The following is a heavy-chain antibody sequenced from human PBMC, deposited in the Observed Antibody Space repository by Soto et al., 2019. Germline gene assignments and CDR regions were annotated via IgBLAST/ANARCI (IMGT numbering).Heavy chain of an antibody. Sequence: PSETLSLTCSVSGGTISGYYCTCIRQPAGKGLEWIGRIYSSGNTKYNPSLQSRVTMSLDTSNNQFSLRLTSVTAADTAVYYCARGQRFSDWFDPWGQGTLVTVSS. CDR2: IYSSGNT. CDR1: GGTISGYY. V-gene: IGHV4-4*07. D-gene: IGHD3-3*01. J-gene: IGHJ5*02. CDR3: ARGQRFSDWFDP.